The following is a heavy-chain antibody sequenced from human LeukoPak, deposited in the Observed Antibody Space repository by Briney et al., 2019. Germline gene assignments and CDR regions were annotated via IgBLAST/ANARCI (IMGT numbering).Heavy chain of an antibody. CDR2: INHSGST. J-gene: IGHJ4*02. CDR3: ARISREAGTN. D-gene: IGHD6-19*01. V-gene: IGHV4-34*01. CDR1: GGPFSGYY. Sequence: KPSETLSLTCAVYGGPFSGYYWSWIRQPPGKGLEWIGEINHSGSTNYNPSLKSRVTISVDTSKNQFSLKLSSVTAADTAVYYCARISREAGTNWGQGTLVTVSS.